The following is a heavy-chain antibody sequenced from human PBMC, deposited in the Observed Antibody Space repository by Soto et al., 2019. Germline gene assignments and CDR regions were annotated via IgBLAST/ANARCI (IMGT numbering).Heavy chain of an antibody. D-gene: IGHD2-2*01. Sequence: ASVKVSCKVSGYTLTELSMHWVRQAPGKGLEWMGGFDPEDGETIYAQKFQGRVTMTEDTSTDTAYMELSSLRSEDTAVYYCETGPIVVVPNYFDYWGQGTLVTVSS. CDR3: ETGPIVVVPNYFDY. CDR1: GYTLTELS. CDR2: FDPEDGET. V-gene: IGHV1-24*01. J-gene: IGHJ4*02.